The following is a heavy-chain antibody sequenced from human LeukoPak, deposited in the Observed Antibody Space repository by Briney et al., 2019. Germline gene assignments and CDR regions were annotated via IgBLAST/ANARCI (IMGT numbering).Heavy chain of an antibody. D-gene: IGHD3-22*01. Sequence: SETLSLTCTVSGGSISSGGYYWSWIRQPPGKGLEWIGYIYHSGSTYYNPSLKSRVTISVDTSKNQFSLRLSSVTAADTAMYYCVRDVPSGYFDYWGQGTLVSVSS. CDR1: GGSISSGGYY. CDR3: VRDVPSGYFDY. CDR2: IYHSGST. V-gene: IGHV4-30-2*01. J-gene: IGHJ4*02.